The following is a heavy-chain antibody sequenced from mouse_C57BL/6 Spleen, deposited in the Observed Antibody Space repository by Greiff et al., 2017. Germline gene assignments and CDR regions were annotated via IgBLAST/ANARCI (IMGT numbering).Heavy chain of an antibody. D-gene: IGHD3-2*02. CDR2: IHPSDSDT. J-gene: IGHJ3*01. CDR1: GYTFTSYW. CDR3: AISGYSPWFAY. V-gene: IGHV1-74*01. Sequence: QVQLQQPGAELVKPGASVKVSCKASGYTFTSYWLHWVKQRPGQGLEWIGRIHPSDSDTNYNQKFKGKATLTVDKSTSTAYMQLSSLTSEDAAVYYCAISGYSPWFAYWGQGTLVTVSA.